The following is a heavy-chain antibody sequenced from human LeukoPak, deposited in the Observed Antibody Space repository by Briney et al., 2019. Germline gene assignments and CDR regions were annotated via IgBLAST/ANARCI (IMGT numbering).Heavy chain of an antibody. CDR1: GGSLSGYY. V-gene: IGHV4-34*01. Sequence: SETLSLTCAVYGGSLSGYYWSWIRQLPGKGLEWIGEINHSGSTNYNPSLKSRVTISVDTSKNQFSLKLSSVTAADTAVYYCARGRITIFGVVIYYYYYMDVWGKGTTVTVSS. J-gene: IGHJ6*03. CDR3: ARGRITIFGVVIYYYYYMDV. CDR2: INHSGST. D-gene: IGHD3-3*01.